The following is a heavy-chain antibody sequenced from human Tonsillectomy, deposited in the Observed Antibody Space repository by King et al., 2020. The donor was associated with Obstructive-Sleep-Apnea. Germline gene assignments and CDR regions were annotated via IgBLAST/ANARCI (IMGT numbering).Heavy chain of an antibody. J-gene: IGHJ6*02. D-gene: IGHD2-15*01. Sequence: VQLVQSGGGLVQPGRSLRLSCAASGFTFDDYAMHWVRQAPGKGLEWFSGISWNSGSIGYADSVKGRFTLHRDNAKNSLYLQMNSLRAEDTALYYCAKDGGYCSGGSCPMDVWGQGTTVTVSS. V-gene: IGHV3-9*01. CDR3: AKDGGYCSGGSCPMDV. CDR2: ISWNSGSI. CDR1: GFTFDDYA.